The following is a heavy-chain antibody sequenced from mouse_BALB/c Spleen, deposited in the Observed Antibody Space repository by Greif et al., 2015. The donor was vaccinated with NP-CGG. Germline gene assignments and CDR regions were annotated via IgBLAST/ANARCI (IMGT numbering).Heavy chain of an antibody. CDR2: INPSNGGT. D-gene: IGHD2-3*01. J-gene: IGHJ4*01. Sequence: QVQLQQSGAELVKPGASVKLSCKASGYTFTSYYMYWVKQRPGQGLEWIGEINPSNGGTNFNEKFKSKATLTVDKSSSTAYMQLSSLTSEDSAVYYCTYDGYYRYAMDYWGQGTSVTVSS. CDR1: GYTFTSYY. CDR3: TYDGYYRYAMDY. V-gene: IGHV1S81*02.